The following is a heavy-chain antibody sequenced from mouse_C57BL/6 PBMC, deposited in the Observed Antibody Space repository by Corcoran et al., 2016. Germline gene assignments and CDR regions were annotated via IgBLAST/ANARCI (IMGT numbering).Heavy chain of an antibody. V-gene: IGHV1-26*01. CDR2: INPNNGGT. CDR3: ASGSSYLWFTY. D-gene: IGHD1-1*01. Sequence: EVQLQQSGPELVKPGASVKISCKASGYTFTDYYMNWVKQSHGKSLEWIGDINPNNGGTSYNQKFKGKATLTVDKSSSTAYMELHSLTSEDSAVYYCASGSSYLWFTYWGQGTLVTVSA. J-gene: IGHJ3*01. CDR1: GYTFTDYY.